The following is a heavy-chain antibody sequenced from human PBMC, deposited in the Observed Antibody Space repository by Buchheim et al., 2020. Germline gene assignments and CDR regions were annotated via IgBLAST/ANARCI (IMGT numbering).Heavy chain of an antibody. J-gene: IGHJ6*02. Sequence: QVQLQESGAGLVKPSQTLSLTCTVSGGSISSGGYYWSWIRQHPGKGLEWSGYINYSGSTYYNPSLNSRITISVDTTKTKFSLKLSSVTASDTAVYYWARAGDRGSSPVDVWGQGTT. D-gene: IGHD2-21*01. CDR1: GGSISSGGYY. CDR2: INYSGST. CDR3: ARAGDRGSSPVDV. V-gene: IGHV4-31*03.